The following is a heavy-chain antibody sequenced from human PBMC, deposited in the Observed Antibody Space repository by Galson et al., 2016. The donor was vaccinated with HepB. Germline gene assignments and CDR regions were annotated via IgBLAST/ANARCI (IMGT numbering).Heavy chain of an antibody. Sequence: SLRLSCAASGFTFRRNGMHWVRQAPGKGLEWVAIIWNDGSNKYYADSVKGRFTISRDNSKSTLYLQMDSLRAEDSAVYFCARDARYYYDSSGYYRGFDYWGQGTLVTVAS. D-gene: IGHD3-22*01. J-gene: IGHJ4*02. CDR2: IWNDGSNK. CDR3: ARDARYYYDSSGYYRGFDY. V-gene: IGHV3-33*01. CDR1: GFTFRRNG.